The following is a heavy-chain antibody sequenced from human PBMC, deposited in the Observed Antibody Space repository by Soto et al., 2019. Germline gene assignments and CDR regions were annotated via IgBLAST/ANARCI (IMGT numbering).Heavy chain of an antibody. CDR1: GGSISSGGYY. Sequence: SETLSLTCTVSGGSISSGGYYWSWIRQHPGKGLEWIGYIYYSGSTNYNPSLKSRVTISVDTSKNQFSLKLSSVTAADTAVYYCARLASETYYDFWSGYYTWFDPWGQGTLVTVSS. CDR3: ARLASETYYDFWSGYYTWFDP. V-gene: IGHV4-61*08. J-gene: IGHJ5*02. D-gene: IGHD3-3*01. CDR2: IYYSGST.